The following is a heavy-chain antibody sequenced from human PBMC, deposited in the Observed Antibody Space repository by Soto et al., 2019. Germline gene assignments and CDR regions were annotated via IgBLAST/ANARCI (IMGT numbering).Heavy chain of an antibody. Sequence: ETLSLTCTVSGASISSSSFYWGWIRQPPGKGLESIANIYYDGSTYYNPSLKSRVTISFDTSKNQFSLKLSSVTAADTAVYYCARDKITGLFDYWGQGTLVTVSS. J-gene: IGHJ4*02. D-gene: IGHD2-8*02. CDR3: ARDKITGLFDY. CDR2: IYYDGST. CDR1: GASISSSSFY. V-gene: IGHV4-39*02.